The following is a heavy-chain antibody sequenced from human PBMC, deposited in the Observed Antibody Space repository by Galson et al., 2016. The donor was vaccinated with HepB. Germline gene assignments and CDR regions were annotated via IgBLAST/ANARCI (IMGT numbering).Heavy chain of an antibody. CDR1: GFAFSSYG. J-gene: IGHJ4*02. CDR3: VLTSGSYSFDY. CDR2: ILYDGSKK. V-gene: IGHV3-30*03. Sequence: SLRLSCAASGFAFSSYGMHWVRQAPGKGLEWVALILYDGSKKYYADSVKGRFTISRDNSKNTLYLQMNSLRAEDTAVYYCVLTSGSYSFDYWGQGTLVTVSS. D-gene: IGHD1-26*01.